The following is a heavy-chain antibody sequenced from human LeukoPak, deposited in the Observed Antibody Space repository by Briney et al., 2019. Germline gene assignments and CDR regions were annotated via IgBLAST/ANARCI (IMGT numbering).Heavy chain of an antibody. CDR3: ARSVPATIVHYFQH. D-gene: IGHD2-2*02. CDR2: ISYDGSNK. V-gene: IGHV3-30-3*01. CDR1: GFTFSTYA. Sequence: PGGSLRLSCAASGFTFSTYAMHWVRQAPGKGLEWVVVISYDGSNKYYADSVKGRFTISRDNSKNTLYLQMNSLRAEDTAVYYCARSVPATIVHYFQHWGQGTLVTVSS. J-gene: IGHJ1*01.